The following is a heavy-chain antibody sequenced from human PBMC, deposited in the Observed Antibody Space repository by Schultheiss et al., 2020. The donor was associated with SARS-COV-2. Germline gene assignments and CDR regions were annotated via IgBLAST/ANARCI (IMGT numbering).Heavy chain of an antibody. Sequence: SVKVSCKASGGTFSSYAISWVRQAPGQGLEWMGGIIPIFGTANYAQKFQGRVTITRDTSASTAYMELSSLRSEDTAVYYCARWPAGDYYYYYGMDVWGQGTTVTVSS. D-gene: IGHD4-17*01. CDR3: ARWPAGDYYYYYGMDV. J-gene: IGHJ6*02. CDR2: IIPIFGTA. V-gene: IGHV1-69*05. CDR1: GGTFSSYA.